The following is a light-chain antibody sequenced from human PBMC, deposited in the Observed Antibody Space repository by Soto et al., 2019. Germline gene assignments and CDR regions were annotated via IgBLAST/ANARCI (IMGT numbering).Light chain of an antibody. V-gene: IGKV2-28*01. CDR1: QSLLHSNGYNY. J-gene: IGKJ1*01. CDR3: MQALQTRT. CDR2: FVS. Sequence: DIVMTQSPLSLSVTPGEPASISCRSSQSLLHSNGYNYLDWYLQKSGQSPQLLIYFVSNRASGVPDRFSGSGSGTDFTLKISRVEPEDVGVYYCMQALQTRTFGQGTKVEIK.